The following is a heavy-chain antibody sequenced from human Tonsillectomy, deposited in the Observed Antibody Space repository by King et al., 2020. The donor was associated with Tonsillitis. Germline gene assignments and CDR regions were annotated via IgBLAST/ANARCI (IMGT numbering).Heavy chain of an antibody. V-gene: IGHV1-69*11. J-gene: IGHJ3*02. CDR2: IIPILGTA. CDR1: GGTFSSYV. CDR3: ASPPAGYCSSATCRYAFDI. D-gene: IGHD2-2*01. Sequence: QLVQSGAEVKKPGSSVKVSCKASGGTFSSYVISWVRQAPGQGLEWMGGIIPILGTANYAQKFQGRVTITADESTGTAYMDLSSLRSEDTAIYYCASPPAGYCSSATCRYAFDIWGQGTMVTVSS.